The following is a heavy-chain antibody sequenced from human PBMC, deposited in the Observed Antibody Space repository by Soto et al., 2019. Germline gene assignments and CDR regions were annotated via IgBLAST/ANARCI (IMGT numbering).Heavy chain of an antibody. D-gene: IGHD6-19*01. Sequence: GGSLRLSCAASGFTFSSYAMHWVRQAPGKGLEWVAVISYDGSNKYYADSVKGRFTISRDNSKTTLYLQMNSLRAEGTAVYYCGGGPGQWVVQSTYFQDWGQGTLVTVSS. CDR2: ISYDGSNK. J-gene: IGHJ1*01. V-gene: IGHV3-30-3*01. CDR1: GFTFSSYA. CDR3: GGGPGQWVVQSTYFQD.